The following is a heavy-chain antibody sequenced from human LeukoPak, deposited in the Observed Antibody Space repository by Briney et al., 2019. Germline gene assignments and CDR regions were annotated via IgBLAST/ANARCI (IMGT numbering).Heavy chain of an antibody. CDR3: TTFYTRLTDY. Sequence: PGGSLRLFCAASGFTFNTYWMSWVRQAPGKGLEWLATINQDGSEKFYVDSVKGRFTISRDNAKNSLYLQMNSLRAEDTAVYYCTTFYTRLTDYWGQGTLVTVSS. CDR2: INQDGSEK. CDR1: GFTFNTYW. J-gene: IGHJ4*02. V-gene: IGHV3-7*03. D-gene: IGHD2/OR15-2a*01.